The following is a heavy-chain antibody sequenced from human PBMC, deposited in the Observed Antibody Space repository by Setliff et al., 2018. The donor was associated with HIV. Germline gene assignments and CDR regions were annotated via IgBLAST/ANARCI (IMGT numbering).Heavy chain of an antibody. CDR1: GGSFSGYY. Sequence: KLSETLSLTCAVYGGSFSGYYWSWIRQPPGKGLEWIGEINHSGSTFYSPSLKSRVTISVDTSKNQFSLKLSSVTAADTAIYYCARGSPSSSWYGEYAYWGQGTLVTVSS. D-gene: IGHD6-13*01. CDR2: INHSGST. CDR3: ARGSPSSSWYGEYAY. J-gene: IGHJ4*02. V-gene: IGHV4-34*01.